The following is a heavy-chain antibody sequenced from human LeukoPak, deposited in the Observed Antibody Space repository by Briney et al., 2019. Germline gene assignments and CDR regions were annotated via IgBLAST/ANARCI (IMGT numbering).Heavy chain of an antibody. CDR3: ARDLVEGYSYGYYYYYGMDV. D-gene: IGHD5-18*01. V-gene: IGHV3-7*01. J-gene: IGHJ6*02. CDR2: IKQDGGEK. Sequence: GGSLRLSCAASGFTFSSYWMSWVRQAPGKGLEWVANIKQDGGEKYYVDSVKGRFTISRDNAKNSLYLQMNSLRAEDTAVYYCARDLVEGYSYGYYYYYGMDVWGQGTTVTVSS. CDR1: GFTFSSYW.